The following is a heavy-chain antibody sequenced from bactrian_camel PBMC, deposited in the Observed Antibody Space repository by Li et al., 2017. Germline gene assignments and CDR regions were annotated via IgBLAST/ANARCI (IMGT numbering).Heavy chain of an antibody. V-gene: IGHV3S31*01. CDR3: AAGGAYYTGPLCTLLAPDFRY. Sequence: VQLVESGGGLVQPGGSLRLSCAASGFTFSSYAMSWVRQAPGKGLEWASGINNDGDTTYYIESVKGRFTISRDNARNTLYLQLNSLKTEDTAMYYCAAGGAYYTGPLCTLLAPDFRYWGQGTQVTVS. J-gene: IGHJ6*01. CDR1: GFTFSSYA. CDR2: INNDGDTT. D-gene: IGHD1*01.